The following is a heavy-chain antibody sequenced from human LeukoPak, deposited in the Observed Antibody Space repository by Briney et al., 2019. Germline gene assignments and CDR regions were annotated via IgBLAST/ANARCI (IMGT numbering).Heavy chain of an antibody. D-gene: IGHD6-13*01. CDR2: ISGSGGST. CDR3: VKQEDSSSSWNY. Sequence: GGSLRLSCAASGFTFSSYAMSWVRQAPGKGLEWVSAISGSGGSTYYADSVKGRFTISRDNSKNTLYLQMNSLRAEDTAVYYCVKQEDSSSSWNYWGQGTLVTVSS. J-gene: IGHJ4*02. CDR1: GFTFSSYA. V-gene: IGHV3-23*01.